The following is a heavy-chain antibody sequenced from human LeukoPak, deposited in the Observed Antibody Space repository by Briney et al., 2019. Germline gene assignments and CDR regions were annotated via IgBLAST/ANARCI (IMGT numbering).Heavy chain of an antibody. CDR2: IIPIFGTA. V-gene: IGHV1-69*13. CDR3: ARDMGQLLYMGIDY. J-gene: IGHJ4*02. Sequence: GASVKVSCKASGGTFSSYAISWVRRAPGQGLEWMGGIIPIFGTANYAQKFQGRVTITADESTSTAYMELSSLRSEDTAVYYCARDMGQLLYMGIDYWGQGTLVTVSS. CDR1: GGTFSSYA. D-gene: IGHD2-2*02.